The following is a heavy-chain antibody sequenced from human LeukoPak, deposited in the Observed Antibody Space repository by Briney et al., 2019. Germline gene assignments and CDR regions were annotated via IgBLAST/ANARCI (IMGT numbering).Heavy chain of an antibody. CDR1: GFTFSSYT. J-gene: IGHJ4*02. CDR2: ISSSSSTI. V-gene: IGHV3-48*01. Sequence: GGSLRLSCAASGFTFSSYTMNWVRQAPGKGLEWVSYISSSSSTIYYADSVKGRLTISRDNAKNSLYLQMNSLRAEDTDVYYCARGGFGELFSSDYWGQGTLVTVSS. D-gene: IGHD3-10*01. CDR3: ARGGFGELFSSDY.